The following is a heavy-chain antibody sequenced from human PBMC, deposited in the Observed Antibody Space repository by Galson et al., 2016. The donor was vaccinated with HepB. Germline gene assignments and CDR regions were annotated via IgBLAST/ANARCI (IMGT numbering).Heavy chain of an antibody. D-gene: IGHD5-24*01. V-gene: IGHV3-30-3*01. CDR3: ARPRRWPQYYYGLDV. CDR2: ISYDGSHK. CDR1: GFTFSTYA. J-gene: IGHJ6*02. Sequence: LRLSCAASGFTFSTYAMHWVRQAPGKGLEWVAVISYDGSHKHYRDSVKGRFTISRDNSKNTLYLQMNSLRREDTAVYYCARPRRWPQYYYGLDVWGQGTTVTVSS.